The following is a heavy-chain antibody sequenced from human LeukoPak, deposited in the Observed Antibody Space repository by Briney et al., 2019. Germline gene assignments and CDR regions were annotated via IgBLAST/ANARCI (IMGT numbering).Heavy chain of an antibody. CDR2: INAGNGNT. Sequence: ASVKVSCKASGYTFTSYAMHWVRQAPGQRLEWMGWINAGNGNTKYSQKFQGRVTITRDTSASTAYMELSSLRSEDTAVYYCARETYYYDSSGMPFDPWGQGTLVTVSS. V-gene: IGHV1-3*01. CDR3: ARETYYYDSSGMPFDP. D-gene: IGHD3-22*01. CDR1: GYTFTSYA. J-gene: IGHJ5*02.